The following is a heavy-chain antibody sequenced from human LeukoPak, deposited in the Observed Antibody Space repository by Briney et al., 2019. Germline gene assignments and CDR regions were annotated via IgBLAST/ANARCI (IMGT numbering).Heavy chain of an antibody. V-gene: IGHV1-69*13. CDR3: ARGNYYYYYMDV. Sequence: SVKVSCKASGGTFSSYAISWVRQAPGQGLGWMGGIIPIFGTANYAQKFQGRVTITADESTSTAYMELSSLGSEDTAVYYCARGNYYYYYMDVWGKGTTVTVSS. J-gene: IGHJ6*03. CDR2: IIPIFGTA. CDR1: GGTFSSYA.